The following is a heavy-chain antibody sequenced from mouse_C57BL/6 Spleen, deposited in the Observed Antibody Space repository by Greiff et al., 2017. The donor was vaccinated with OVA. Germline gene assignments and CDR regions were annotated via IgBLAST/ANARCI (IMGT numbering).Heavy chain of an antibody. CDR2: IDPETGGT. CDR1: GYTFTDYE. V-gene: IGHV1-15*01. J-gene: IGHJ2*01. D-gene: IGHD1-1*01. CDR3: IRVGILRHY. Sequence: QVHVKQSGAELVRPGASVTLSCKASGYTFTDYEMHWVKQTPVHGLEWIGAIDPETGGTAYNQKFKGKAILTADKSSSTAYMELRSLTSEDSAVYYCIRVGILRHYWGQGTTLTVSS.